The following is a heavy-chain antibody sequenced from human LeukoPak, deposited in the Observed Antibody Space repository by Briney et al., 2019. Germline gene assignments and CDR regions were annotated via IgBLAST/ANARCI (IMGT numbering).Heavy chain of an antibody. D-gene: IGHD5-12*01. J-gene: IGHJ4*02. CDR3: ARDRVGGYSGYYIFDY. Sequence: GGSLRLSCAASGFTFSSYAMHWVRQAPGKGLEWVAVISYDGSNKYYADSVKGRFTISRDNSKNTLYLQMNSLRAEDTAVYYGARDRVGGYSGYYIFDYWGQGTLVTVSS. CDR1: GFTFSSYA. V-gene: IGHV3-30*04. CDR2: ISYDGSNK.